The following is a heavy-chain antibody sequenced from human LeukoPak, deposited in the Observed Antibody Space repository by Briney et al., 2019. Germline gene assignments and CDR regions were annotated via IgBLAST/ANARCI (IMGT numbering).Heavy chain of an antibody. Sequence: PGGSLRLSCAASGFTFSSFGMHWVRQAPGKGREWVAFIRYDGTDKYYADSVRGRFTISRDNSKNTLYLQMNSLRPEDTAVYYCAPRVVVITAPFDYWGQGTLVTVSS. CDR1: GFTFSSFG. V-gene: IGHV3-30*02. D-gene: IGHD2-21*01. CDR3: APRVVVITAPFDY. J-gene: IGHJ4*02. CDR2: IRYDGTDK.